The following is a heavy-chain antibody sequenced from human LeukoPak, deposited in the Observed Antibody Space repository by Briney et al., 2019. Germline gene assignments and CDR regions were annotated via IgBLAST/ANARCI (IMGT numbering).Heavy chain of an antibody. V-gene: IGHV4-59*01. Sequence: PSETLSLTCTVSGSSISSYYWSWIRQPPGKGLEWIGYIYYSGSTNYNPSLKSRVTISVDTSKNQFSLKLSSVTAADTAVYYCARSPTVTTRRLFWFDPWGQGTLVTVSP. CDR3: ARSPTVTTRRLFWFDP. D-gene: IGHD4-17*01. CDR1: GSSISSYY. CDR2: IYYSGST. J-gene: IGHJ5*02.